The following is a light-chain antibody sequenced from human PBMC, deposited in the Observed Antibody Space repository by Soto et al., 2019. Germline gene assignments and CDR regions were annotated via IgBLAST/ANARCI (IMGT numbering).Light chain of an antibody. CDR2: DAS. J-gene: IGKJ4*01. V-gene: IGKV3-20*01. CDR3: QQFSSYPLT. CDR1: QSVSSSY. Sequence: EIVLTQSPGTLSFSPGERATLSCRASQSVSSSYLAWYQQKPGQAPRLLIYDASGRATGIPDRFSGGGSGTDFTLTISRLEPEDFAVYYCQQFSSYPLTFGGGTKVDIK.